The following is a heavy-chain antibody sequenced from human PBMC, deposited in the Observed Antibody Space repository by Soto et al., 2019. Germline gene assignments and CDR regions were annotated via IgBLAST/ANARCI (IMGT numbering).Heavy chain of an antibody. CDR2: IVVGSGNT. V-gene: IGHV1-58*01. CDR3: ALMGYCSSTSCYGFDY. J-gene: IGHJ4*02. Sequence: SVKVSCKASGFTFTSSAVQWVRQARGQRLEWIGWIVVGSGNTNYAQKFQERVTITRDMSTSTAYMELSSLRSEDTAVYYCALMGYCSSTSCYGFDYWGQGTLVTVSS. CDR1: GFTFTSSA. D-gene: IGHD2-2*01.